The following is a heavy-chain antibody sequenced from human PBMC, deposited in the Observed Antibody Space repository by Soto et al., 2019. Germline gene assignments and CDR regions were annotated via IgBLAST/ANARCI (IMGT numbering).Heavy chain of an antibody. D-gene: IGHD4-4*01. Sequence: SETLSLTCTVSGGSVNSGTSYWSWIRQHPEKGLEWIGYIFSSGNTYYNPSLKSRVTISVDTSTDQFSLQLTSVTAADTAVYYCARAAGPSIYSSWSKHHWFSPWGPGILVTVSS. CDR2: IFSSGNT. J-gene: IGHJ5*02. CDR1: GGSVNSGTSY. V-gene: IGHV4-31*03. CDR3: ARAAGPSIYSSWSKHHWFSP.